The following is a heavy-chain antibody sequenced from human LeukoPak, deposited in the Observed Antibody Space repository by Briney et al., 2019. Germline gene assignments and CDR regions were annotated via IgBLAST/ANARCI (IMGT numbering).Heavy chain of an antibody. CDR2: INPNSGGT. V-gene: IGHV1-2*02. D-gene: IGHD2-2*01. CDR1: GYTFTGYY. CDR3: ARGFHVNVVVVPGASRKKGYDP. J-gene: IGHJ5*02. Sequence: GASVKVSCKASGYTFTGYYMHWVRQAPGQGLEWMGWINPNSGGTNYAQKFQGRVTMASDTSISTAYMELSRLRSDDTAVYYCARGFHVNVVVVPGASRKKGYDPWGQGTLVSVSS.